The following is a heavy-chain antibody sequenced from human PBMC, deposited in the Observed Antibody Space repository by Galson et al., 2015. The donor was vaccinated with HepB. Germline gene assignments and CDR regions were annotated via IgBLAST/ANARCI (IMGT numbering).Heavy chain of an antibody. Sequence: LRLSCAASGFTFSSYAMSWVRQVPEKGLEWVSSTSGSDGSTYYTDSVKGRFTISRDDSKSTLYLQMNSLRAEDTAVYYCAKDRRTGTTPPDGFDIWGQGTMVTVSS. CDR2: TSGSDGST. CDR3: AKDRRTGTTPPDGFDI. J-gene: IGHJ3*02. D-gene: IGHD1-1*01. CDR1: GFTFSSYA. V-gene: IGHV3-23*01.